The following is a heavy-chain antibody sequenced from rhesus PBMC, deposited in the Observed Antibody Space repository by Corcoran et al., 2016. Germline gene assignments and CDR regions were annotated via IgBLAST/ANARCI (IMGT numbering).Heavy chain of an antibody. CDR3: ARGARGSWSVGEYLDF. CDR2: IYGGSGST. Sequence: QVQLQESGPGLVKPSETLSLTCAVAGYSISSGYGWGWIRQPPGKGLEWIGQIYGGSGSTYYNPSLNSRVTVSKDTSKNQFSLKVRSVTAADTAVYYCARGARGSWSVGEYLDFWGQGALVTVSS. J-gene: IGHJ1*01. CDR1: GYSISSGYG. D-gene: IGHD6-13*01. V-gene: IGHV4-127*01.